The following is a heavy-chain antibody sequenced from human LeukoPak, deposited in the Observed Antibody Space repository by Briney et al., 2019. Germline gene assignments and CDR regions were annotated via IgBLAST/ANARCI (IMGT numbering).Heavy chain of an antibody. D-gene: IGHD3-16*02. CDR1: GYTFTSYA. J-gene: IGHJ4*02. CDR2: IFPNTGDT. Sequence: ASVKVSCKASGYTFTSYAMNWVRQAPGQGLEWLGSIFPNTGDTRYAQKFQGRVTMTRDTSISTASMELRRLKSDDSAVYYCARDSGWGNYRSVDYFDYWGQGTLVTVSS. V-gene: IGHV1-2*02. CDR3: ARDSGWGNYRSVDYFDY.